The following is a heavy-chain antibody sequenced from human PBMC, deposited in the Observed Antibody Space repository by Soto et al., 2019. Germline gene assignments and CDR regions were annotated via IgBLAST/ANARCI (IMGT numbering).Heavy chain of an antibody. CDR1: GFTFSSCA. Sequence: PGGSLRLSCAASGFTFSSCAMGWVRQAPGKGLEWVSSITSSSSHIYYADSVKGRFTISRDNAKNSLYLHMNSLRAEDTAVYYCASELDGIDVWGQGTTVTVSS. CDR3: ASELDGIDV. J-gene: IGHJ6*02. CDR2: ITSSSSHI. V-gene: IGHV3-21*01.